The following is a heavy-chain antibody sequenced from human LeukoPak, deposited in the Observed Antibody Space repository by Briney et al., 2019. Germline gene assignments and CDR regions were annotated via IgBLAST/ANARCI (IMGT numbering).Heavy chain of an antibody. CDR2: INSDGSST. V-gene: IGHV3-74*01. J-gene: IGHJ6*02. D-gene: IGHD2-21*02. Sequence: GGSLRLSCAASGFTFSSYWMHWVRQARGKGLVWVSRINSDGSSTSYADFVKGRFTISRDNAKNTLYLQMNSLRAEDTAVYYCARERVVTAIPGLIYGMDVWGQGTTVTVSS. CDR1: GFTFSSYW. CDR3: ARERVVTAIPGLIYGMDV.